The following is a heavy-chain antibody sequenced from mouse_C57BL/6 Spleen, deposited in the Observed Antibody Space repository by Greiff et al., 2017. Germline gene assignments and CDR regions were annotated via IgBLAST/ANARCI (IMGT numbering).Heavy chain of an antibody. CDR3: ARKEGRDGYYAWFAY. CDR2: IDPSDSYT. CDR1: GYTFTSYW. Sequence: QVQLQQPGAELVKPGASVKLSCKASGYTFTSYWMQWVKQRPGQGLEWIGEIDPSDSYTNYNQKFKGKATLTVDTSSSTAYMQLSSLTSEDSAVYYCARKEGRDGYYAWFAYWGQGTLVTVSA. D-gene: IGHD2-3*01. V-gene: IGHV1-50*01. J-gene: IGHJ3*01.